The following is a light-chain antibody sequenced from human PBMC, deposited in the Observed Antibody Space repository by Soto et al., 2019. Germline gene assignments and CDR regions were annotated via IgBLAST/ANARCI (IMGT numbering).Light chain of an antibody. CDR3: QQRNNWPPSIT. CDR2: DAS. J-gene: IGKJ5*01. Sequence: EIVLTQSPATLSLSPGERATLSCRASQSVGGHLAWYQQKTGQAPRLLIYDASDRATVIPARFSGSGSETDFTLTISSLEPDDFAVYYCQQRNNWPPSITFGQGTRLEIK. CDR1: QSVGGH. V-gene: IGKV3-11*01.